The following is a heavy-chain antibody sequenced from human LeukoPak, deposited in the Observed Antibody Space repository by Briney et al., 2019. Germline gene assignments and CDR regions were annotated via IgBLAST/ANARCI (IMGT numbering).Heavy chain of an antibody. CDR1: GGSISRYY. CDR3: ARGVYIAAAQYGY. Sequence: SETLSLTCTVSGGSISRYYWSWIRQPPGKGLEWIGYIYYSGTTNYNPSLKSRVTIAVDTSKNQFSLKLSSVTAADTAVYYCARGVYIAAAQYGYWGQGTLVTVSS. V-gene: IGHV4-59*01. D-gene: IGHD6-13*01. J-gene: IGHJ4*02. CDR2: IYYSGTT.